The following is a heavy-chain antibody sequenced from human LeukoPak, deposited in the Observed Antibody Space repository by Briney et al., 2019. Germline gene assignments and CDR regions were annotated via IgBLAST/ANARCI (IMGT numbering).Heavy chain of an antibody. J-gene: IGHJ4*02. Sequence: GGSLRLSCAASGFTFSTYAMSWVRQAPEKGLEWVSAISGSGGSTYYADSVKGRFTISRDNSKNTLYLQMNSLGADDTAVYYCAKGNWRYFDYWGQGTLVTVSS. CDR3: AKGNWRYFDY. CDR2: ISGSGGST. V-gene: IGHV3-23*01. CDR1: GFTFSTYA. D-gene: IGHD1-1*01.